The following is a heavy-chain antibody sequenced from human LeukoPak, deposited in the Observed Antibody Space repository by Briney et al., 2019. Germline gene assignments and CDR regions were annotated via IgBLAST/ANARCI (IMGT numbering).Heavy chain of an antibody. CDR2: NSAYNGNT. Sequence: GASVKVSCKASGYIFTSYGISWVRQAPGQGLEWMGWNSAYNGNTNYAQKLQGRVTMTTDTSTSTAYMELRSLRSDDTAVYYCARVRGYGDYDYYFDYWGQGTLVTVSS. CDR3: ARVRGYGDYDYYFDY. CDR1: GYIFTSYG. V-gene: IGHV1-18*04. J-gene: IGHJ4*02. D-gene: IGHD4-17*01.